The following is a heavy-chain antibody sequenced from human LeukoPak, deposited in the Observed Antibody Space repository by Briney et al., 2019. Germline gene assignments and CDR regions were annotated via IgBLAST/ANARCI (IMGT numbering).Heavy chain of an antibody. CDR3: ATGIRYCSSTSCYREDYWYFDL. CDR1: GYTLTELS. V-gene: IGHV1-24*01. D-gene: IGHD2-2*02. CDR2: FDPEDGET. J-gene: IGHJ2*01. Sequence: GASVKVSCKVSGYTLTELSMHWVRQAPGKGLEWMGGFDPEDGETIYAQKFQGRVTMTEDTSTDTAYMELSSLRSEDTAVYYCATGIRYCSSTSCYREDYWYFDLWGRGTLVTVSS.